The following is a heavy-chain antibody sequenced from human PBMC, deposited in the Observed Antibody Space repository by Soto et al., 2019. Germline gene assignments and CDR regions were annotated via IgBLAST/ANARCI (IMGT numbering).Heavy chain of an antibody. J-gene: IGHJ6*03. V-gene: IGHV1-18*01. Sequence: ASVKVSCKASGYTFTSYGISWVRQAPGQGLEWMGWISAYNGNTNYAQKLQGRVTMTTDTSTSTAYMELRSLRSDDTAVYYCARQGSYYDFWSGQDYYYYMDVWGKGTTVTVSS. CDR1: GYTFTSYG. D-gene: IGHD3-3*01. CDR2: ISAYNGNT. CDR3: ARQGSYYDFWSGQDYYYYMDV.